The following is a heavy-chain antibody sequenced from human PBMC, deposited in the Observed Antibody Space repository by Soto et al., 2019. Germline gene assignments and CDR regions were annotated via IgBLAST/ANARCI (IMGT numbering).Heavy chain of an antibody. D-gene: IGHD6-13*01. CDR2: IIPVLRVT. J-gene: IGHJ4*02. Sequence: QVQLVQSGAEVKNPGSSVKVSCKASGGTFSRLTISWLRPAPGQAPEWLGRIIPVLRVTNHAQTFQNRITITADESTTTAYMELNSLTSDDTAVYYCATSAAGVYFFDDWGQGTLVRVSS. CDR1: GGTFSRLT. V-gene: IGHV1-69*02. CDR3: ATSAAGVYFFDD.